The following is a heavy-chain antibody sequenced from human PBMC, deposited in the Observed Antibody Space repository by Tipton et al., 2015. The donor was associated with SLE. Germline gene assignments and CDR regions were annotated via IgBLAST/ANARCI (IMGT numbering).Heavy chain of an antibody. CDR2: IYYSGST. CDR1: GGSISSSSYY. V-gene: IGHV4-39*07. CDR3: ARVSLGISDY. D-gene: IGHD7-27*01. J-gene: IGHJ4*02. Sequence: GSLRLSCTVSGGSISSSSYYWGWIRQPPGKGLEWIGSIYYSGSTYYNPSLKSRVTISVDTSKNQFSLKLSSVTAADTAVYYCARVSLGISDYWGQGTLVTVSS.